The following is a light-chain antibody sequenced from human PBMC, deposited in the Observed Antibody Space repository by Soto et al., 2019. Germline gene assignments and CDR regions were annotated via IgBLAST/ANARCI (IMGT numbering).Light chain of an antibody. V-gene: IGLV2-14*01. CDR2: DVS. J-gene: IGLJ2*01. Sequence: QSVLTQPAYVSGSPGQSITISCTGTSSDDGGYNYVSWYQQHPGKAPKLMIYDVSNRPSGVSNRFSGSKSGNTASLTISGLQAEDEADYYCSSYTSSSTLMVFGGGTKLTVL. CDR1: SSDDGGYNY. CDR3: SSYTSSSTLMV.